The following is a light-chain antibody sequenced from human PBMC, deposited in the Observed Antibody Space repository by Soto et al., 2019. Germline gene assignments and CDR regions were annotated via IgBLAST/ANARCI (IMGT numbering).Light chain of an antibody. Sequence: DIQMAQSPSSLSASLGDTVSITCRASQSIGTFLNWYQQSPGKAPKLLIYAASSLQTGVPSRFSGSGSGTVFTLTIGSLQPEDFETYYCQQSYSSPRTFGQGTKVEV. CDR1: QSIGTF. CDR3: QQSYSSPRT. CDR2: AAS. J-gene: IGKJ1*01. V-gene: IGKV1-39*01.